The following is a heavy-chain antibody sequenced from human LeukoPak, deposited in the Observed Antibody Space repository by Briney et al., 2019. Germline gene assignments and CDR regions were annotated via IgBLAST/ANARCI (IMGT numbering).Heavy chain of an antibody. D-gene: IGHD1-26*01. CDR2: IYGSGIT. J-gene: IGHJ4*02. CDR3: ARSVSYYGYFDH. Sequence: SETLSLTCAVYGGSFSGYYWSWIRQPPGKGLEWIGYIYGSGITNYKPSLKTRVTISADTSKNHFSLKLSSVTAADTAFYYCARSVSYYGYFDHWGQGTLVTVSS. V-gene: IGHV4-59*01. CDR1: GGSFSGYY.